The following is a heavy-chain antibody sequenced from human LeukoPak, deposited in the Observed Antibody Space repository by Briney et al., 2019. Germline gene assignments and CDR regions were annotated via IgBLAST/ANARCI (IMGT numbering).Heavy chain of an antibody. CDR1: GYTFTSYD. V-gene: IGHV1-8*01. Sequence: ASVKVSCKASGYTFTSYDINWVRQATGQGLEWMGWMNPNSGNTGYAQKFQGRVTMTRNTSISTVYMELSSLRSEDTAVYYCARGQQHVYYYYMDVWGKGTTVTISS. D-gene: IGHD3-16*01. J-gene: IGHJ6*03. CDR2: MNPNSGNT. CDR3: ARGQQHVYYYYMDV.